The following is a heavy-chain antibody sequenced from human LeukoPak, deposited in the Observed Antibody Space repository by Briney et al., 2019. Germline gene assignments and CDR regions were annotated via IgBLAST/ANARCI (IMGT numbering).Heavy chain of an antibody. J-gene: IGHJ4*02. V-gene: IGHV3-48*01. CDR1: GFTFSSYS. CDR3: ARESANGYNYGY. Sequence: GGSLRLSCAASGFTFSSYSMNWVRQAPGRGLEWVSYISGSSRPIYYADSVKGRFTISRDNAKNSLYLQMNSLRAEDTAVYYCARESANGYNYGYWGQGTLVTVSS. D-gene: IGHD5-24*01. CDR2: ISGSSRPI.